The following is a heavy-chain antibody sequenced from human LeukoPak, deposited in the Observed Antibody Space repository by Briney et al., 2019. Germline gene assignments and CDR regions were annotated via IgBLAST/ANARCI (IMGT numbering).Heavy chain of an antibody. CDR3: AREGVEMATITFGY. D-gene: IGHD5-24*01. J-gene: IGHJ4*02. V-gene: IGHV3-21*01. CDR1: GFTFSSYS. CDR2: ISSSSSYI. Sequence: GGSLRLSCAASGFTFSSYSMNWVRQAPGKGLEWVSSISSSSSYIYYADSVKGRFTISRDNAKNSLYLQMNSLRAGDTAVYYCAREGVEMATITFGYWGQGTLVTVSS.